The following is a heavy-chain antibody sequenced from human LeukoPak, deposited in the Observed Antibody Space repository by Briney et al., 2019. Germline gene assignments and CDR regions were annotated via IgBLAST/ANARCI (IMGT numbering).Heavy chain of an antibody. CDR3: AREGGTDFDPHDF. CDR2: INSDGSST. J-gene: IGHJ4*02. V-gene: IGHV3-74*01. CDR1: GFTFSSYW. Sequence: GGSLRLSCAASGFTFSSYWMHWVRQAPGKGLVWVSRINSDGSSTYYADSLEGRFTISRDNAKNTLYLQMNSLRAEDTAVYYCAREGGTDFDPHDFRGQGTLVTVSS. D-gene: IGHD1-26*01.